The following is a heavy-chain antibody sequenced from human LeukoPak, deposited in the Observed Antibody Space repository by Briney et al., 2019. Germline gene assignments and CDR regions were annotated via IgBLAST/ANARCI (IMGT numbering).Heavy chain of an antibody. Sequence: GGSLRLSCAASGFSISTYWMTWLRQAPAKGLEWVADMRQGGGLEYFVDSVQGRFSISRDNDKNSFHLQMNTLRADDTAVYYCARDLTASGSFDYWGQGTLVTVSS. V-gene: IGHV3-7*04. CDR2: MRQGGGLE. CDR3: ARDLTASGSFDY. J-gene: IGHJ4*02. D-gene: IGHD3-9*01. CDR1: GFSISTYW.